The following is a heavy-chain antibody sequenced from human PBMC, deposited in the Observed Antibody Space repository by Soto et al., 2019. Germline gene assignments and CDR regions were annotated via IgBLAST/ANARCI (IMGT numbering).Heavy chain of an antibody. CDR1: GYTFTTYA. CDR2: INAGNGNT. D-gene: IGHD4-17*01. V-gene: IGHV1-3*01. CDR3: ARGYDYGDKGGAFDI. Sequence: ASVKVSCKASGYTFTTYAIHWVRQAPGQRLEWMGWINAGNGNTKYSQKFQGRVTITRDTSASTAYMELGSLRSEDTAVYYCARGYDYGDKGGAFDIWGQGTMVTVSS. J-gene: IGHJ3*02.